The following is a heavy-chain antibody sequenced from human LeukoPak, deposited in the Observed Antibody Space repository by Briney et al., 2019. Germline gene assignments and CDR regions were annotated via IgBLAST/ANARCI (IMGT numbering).Heavy chain of an antibody. CDR1: GFTFSSYA. Sequence: PGGSLRLSCAASGFTFSSYAMSWVRQAPGKGLEWVSAISGSGGSTYYADSVKGRFTISRDNSKNTLYLQMNSLRAEDTAVYYCAVGYSSGWRFDYWGKGTLVTVSS. CDR3: AVGYSSGWRFDY. J-gene: IGHJ4*02. V-gene: IGHV3-23*01. D-gene: IGHD6-19*01. CDR2: ISGSGGST.